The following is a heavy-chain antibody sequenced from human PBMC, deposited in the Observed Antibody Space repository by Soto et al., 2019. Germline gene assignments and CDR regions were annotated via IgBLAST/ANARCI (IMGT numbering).Heavy chain of an antibody. J-gene: IGHJ4*02. CDR2: VYHSGRT. Sequence: SETLSLTCAVSGYSITTGYYWGWVRRPPGKGLEWIGSVYHSGRTSYNPSLESRVTISVDTSKNQFSLRLSSVTAADTAVYYCPRGVNYYDSSGFYPRDYWGQGILVTVSS. D-gene: IGHD3-22*01. CDR1: GYSITTGYY. V-gene: IGHV4-38-2*01. CDR3: PRGVNYYDSSGFYPRDY.